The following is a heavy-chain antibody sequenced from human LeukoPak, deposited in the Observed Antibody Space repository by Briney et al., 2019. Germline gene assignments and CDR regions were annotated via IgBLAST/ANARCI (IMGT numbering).Heavy chain of an antibody. Sequence: GGSLRLSCAASGFTFSSYEMNWVRQAPGKGLEWVSYISSSGSTIYYADSMKGRFTISRDNAKNSLYLQMNSLRDEDTAIYYCARETTVIKKIDYWGQGTLVTVSS. D-gene: IGHD4-17*01. CDR1: GFTFSSYE. J-gene: IGHJ4*02. V-gene: IGHV3-48*03. CDR3: ARETTVIKKIDY. CDR2: ISSSGSTI.